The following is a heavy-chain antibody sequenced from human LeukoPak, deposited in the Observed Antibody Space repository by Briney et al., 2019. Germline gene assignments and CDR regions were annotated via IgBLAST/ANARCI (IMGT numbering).Heavy chain of an antibody. J-gene: IGHJ5*02. CDR2: INHSGST. CDR3: ARSRGITMVRGVKIPPFDP. CDR1: GGSFSGYY. D-gene: IGHD3-10*01. Sequence: SETLSLTCAVYGGSFSGYYWSWIRQPPGKGLEWIGEINHSGSTNYNPSLKSRVTISVDTSKNQFSLKLSSVTAADTAVYYRARSRGITMVRGVKIPPFDPWGQGTLVTVSS. V-gene: IGHV4-34*01.